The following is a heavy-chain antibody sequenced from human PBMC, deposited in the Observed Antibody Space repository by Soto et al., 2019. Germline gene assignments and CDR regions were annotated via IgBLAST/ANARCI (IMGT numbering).Heavy chain of an antibody. J-gene: IGHJ4*02. CDR3: AVVRYYALGY. CDR1: GVSFSGYY. D-gene: IGHD2-2*01. V-gene: IGHV4-34*01. Sequence: SVTLPLTCAVYGVSFSGYYWIWTRQPPGKGLEWIGEINHSGSTNYNPSLKSRVTISVDASKNQFSLKLSSVTAADTAVYYCAVVRYYALGYWGQGTLVTVS. CDR2: INHSGST.